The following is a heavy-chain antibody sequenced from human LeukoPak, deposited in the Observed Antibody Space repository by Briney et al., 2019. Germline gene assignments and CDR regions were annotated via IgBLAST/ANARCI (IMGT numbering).Heavy chain of an antibody. CDR1: GLSLSNYG. D-gene: IGHD3-22*01. J-gene: IGHJ4*02. CDR2: ISGSGGGT. CDR3: AKRGVVIRVILVGFHKEAYYFDS. V-gene: IGHV3-23*01. Sequence: PGGSLRLSCAVYGLSLSNYGMSWVRPAPGKGLEWVAGISGSGGGTNYADSGKGRFTIARENPKNTLYLQMNRLRAEDTAVYFCAKRGVVIRVILVGFHKEAYYFDSWGQGALVTVSS.